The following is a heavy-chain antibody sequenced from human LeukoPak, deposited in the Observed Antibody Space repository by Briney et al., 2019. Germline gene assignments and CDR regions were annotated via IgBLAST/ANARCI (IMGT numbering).Heavy chain of an antibody. V-gene: IGHV3-7*03. CDR2: IKQDGREK. CDR3: ARDPRDCSSTSCYGDNWFDP. CDR1: GFTFSSYW. J-gene: IGHJ5*02. D-gene: IGHD2-2*01. Sequence: GGSLRLSCAASGFTFSSYWMSWVRQAPGKGLEWVANIKQDGREKYYVDSVKGRFTISRDNAKNSLYLQMNSLRAEDTAVYYCARDPRDCSSTSCYGDNWFDPWGQGTLVTVSS.